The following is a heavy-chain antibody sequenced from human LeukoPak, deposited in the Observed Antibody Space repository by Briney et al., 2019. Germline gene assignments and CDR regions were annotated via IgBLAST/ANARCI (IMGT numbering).Heavy chain of an antibody. CDR1: GYTFTGYY. J-gene: IGHJ4*02. V-gene: IGHV1-2*06. Sequence: ASVKVSCKASGYTFTGYYMHWVRQAPGQGLEWMGRINPNSGGTNYAQKFQGRVTMTRDTSISTAYMELSRLRSDDTAVYYYARGGIVGATKLKIMPDYWGQGTLVTVSS. D-gene: IGHD1-26*01. CDR2: INPNSGGT. CDR3: ARGGIVGATKLKIMPDY.